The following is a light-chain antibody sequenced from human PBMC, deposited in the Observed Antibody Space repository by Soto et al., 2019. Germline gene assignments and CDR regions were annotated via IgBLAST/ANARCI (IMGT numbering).Light chain of an antibody. V-gene: IGKV1-9*01. J-gene: IGKJ5*01. Sequence: DIQMTQSPSSVSAFVGDRVTITCRASQGIRNYLAWYQQKPGIAPKLLIYDASTLQSGVPSRFSGSGSGTEFTLTISSLQPEDFATYYCQQRSGYPITFGQGTRLEIK. CDR3: QQRSGYPIT. CDR2: DAS. CDR1: QGIRNY.